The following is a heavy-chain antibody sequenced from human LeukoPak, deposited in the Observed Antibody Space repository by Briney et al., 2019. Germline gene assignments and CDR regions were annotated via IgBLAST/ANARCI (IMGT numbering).Heavy chain of an antibody. CDR2: ISSSSSHI. CDR3: AREISYGNNAFDI. CDR1: GFSFTSYS. Sequence: GGSLRLSCAASGFSFTSYSVNWVRQAPGKGLEWVSSISSSSSHIYYADSVKGRFTISRDNAKNSLYLQMNSLRSEDTAVYYCAREISYGNNAFDIWGQGTMVTVSS. J-gene: IGHJ3*02. D-gene: IGHD1-26*01. V-gene: IGHV3-21*04.